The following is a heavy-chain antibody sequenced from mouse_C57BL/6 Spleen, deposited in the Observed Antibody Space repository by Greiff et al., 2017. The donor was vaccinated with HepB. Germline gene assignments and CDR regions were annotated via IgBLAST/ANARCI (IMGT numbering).Heavy chain of an antibody. CDR1: GYAFSSSW. D-gene: IGHD1-1*01. J-gene: IGHJ3*01. V-gene: IGHV1-82*01. CDR2: IYPGDGDT. Sequence: VQRVESGPELVKPGASVKISCKASGYAFSSSWMNWVKQRPGKGLEWIGRIYPGDGDTNYNGKFKGKATLTADKSSSTAYMQLSSLTSEDSAVYFCARGGYYGFAWFAYWGQGTLVTVSA. CDR3: ARGGYYGFAWFAY.